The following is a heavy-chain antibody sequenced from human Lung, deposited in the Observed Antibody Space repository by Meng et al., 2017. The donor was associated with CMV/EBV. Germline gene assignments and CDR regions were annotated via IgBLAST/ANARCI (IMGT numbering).Heavy chain of an antibody. CDR2: IYYSGST. CDR1: GGPITSSSYY. Sequence: SETLSLTCTVPGGPITSSSYYWGWIRQPPGKGLEWIGSIYYSGSTYYNPSLKSRVTISVDTSKKQFSLKLSSVTAADTAVYYGIGYCSSTRCYKYYYDMDVWGQGTTVTVSS. J-gene: IGHJ6*02. D-gene: IGHD2-2*02. V-gene: IGHV4-39*01. CDR3: IGYCSSTRCYKYYYDMDV.